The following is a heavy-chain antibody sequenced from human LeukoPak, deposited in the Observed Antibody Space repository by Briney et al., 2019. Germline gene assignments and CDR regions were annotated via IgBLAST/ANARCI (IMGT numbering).Heavy chain of an antibody. CDR3: AKETDGYKAGDY. CDR1: GFTFDDYA. J-gene: IGHJ4*02. CDR2: ISGSGGST. D-gene: IGHD5-24*01. Sequence: PGRSLRLSCAASGFTFDDYAMSWVRQAPGKGLEWVSAISGSGGSTYYADSVKGRFTISRDNSKNTLYLQMNSLRAEDTAVYYCAKETDGYKAGDYWGQGTLVTVSS. V-gene: IGHV3-23*01.